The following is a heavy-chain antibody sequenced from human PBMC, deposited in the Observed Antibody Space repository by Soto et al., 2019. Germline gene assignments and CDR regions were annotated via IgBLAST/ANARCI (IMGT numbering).Heavy chain of an antibody. Sequence: SETLSLTCTVSGGSISSSSYYWGWIRQPPGKGLEWIGSIYYSGSTYYNPSLKSRVTISVDTSKNRFSLKLSSVTAADTAVYYCAGPVRFLEWLSFPYYYYGMGVWGQGTTVTVSS. V-gene: IGHV4-39*01. CDR2: IYYSGST. CDR3: AGPVRFLEWLSFPYYYYGMGV. J-gene: IGHJ6*02. CDR1: GGSISSSSYY. D-gene: IGHD3-3*01.